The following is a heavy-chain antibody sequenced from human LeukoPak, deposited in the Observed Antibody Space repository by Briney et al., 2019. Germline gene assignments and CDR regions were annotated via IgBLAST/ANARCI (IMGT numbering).Heavy chain of an antibody. Sequence: ASVKVSCKASGYTFTGYYMHWVRQAPGLRLELMGRINPNSGGTNYAQKFQGRVTMTRDTSISTAYMELSRLRSDDTAVYYCASVYSSSGSGDYWGQGTLVTASS. D-gene: IGHD6-13*01. J-gene: IGHJ4*02. CDR2: INPNSGGT. V-gene: IGHV1-2*06. CDR1: GYTFTGYY. CDR3: ASVYSSSGSGDY.